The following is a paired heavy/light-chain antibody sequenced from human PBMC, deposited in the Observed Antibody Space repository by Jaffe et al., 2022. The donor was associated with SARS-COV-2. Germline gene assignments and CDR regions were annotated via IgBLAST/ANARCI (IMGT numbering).Light chain of an antibody. CDR2: AAS. J-gene: IGKJ1*01. V-gene: IGKV1-17*02. Sequence: DIQMTQSPSSLSASVGDKVTITCRASQGIRNALAWFQQRPGKAPQRLIYAASTLQGGVPSRFSGTGSGTEFTLTITNLHSDDFGTYYCLQHNSYPRTFGQGTRVEI. CDR1: QGIRNA. CDR3: LQHNSYPRT.
Heavy chain of an antibody. D-gene: IGHD2-21*02. Sequence: EQMVESGGDLVQSGRSLRLSCKVSGFTFSTYAMSWVRQAPGKGLEWVAGISKGGDYTYYGDFVRGRFIISRDNSENTLYLQIYSLRPEDTALYYCARDRLAQCYGDSCYTSFDPWGLGTRVIVS. J-gene: IGHJ5*02. CDR2: ISKGGDYT. CDR1: GFTFSTYA. V-gene: IGHV3-23*04. CDR3: ARDRLAQCYGDSCYTSFDP.